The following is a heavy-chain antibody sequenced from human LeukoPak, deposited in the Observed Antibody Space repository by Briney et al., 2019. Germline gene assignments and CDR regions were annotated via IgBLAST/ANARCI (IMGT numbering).Heavy chain of an antibody. V-gene: IGHV1-69*11. D-gene: IGHD6-19*01. CDR3: AREDSSGWSQFDY. CDR2: IIPILGTA. Sequence: SXKVSCKASGGTFSSYAISWVRQAPGQGLEWMGRIIPILGTANYAQKFQGRVTITTDESTSTAYMELSSLRSEDTAVYYCAREDSSGWSQFDYWGQGTLVTVSS. CDR1: GGTFSSYA. J-gene: IGHJ4*02.